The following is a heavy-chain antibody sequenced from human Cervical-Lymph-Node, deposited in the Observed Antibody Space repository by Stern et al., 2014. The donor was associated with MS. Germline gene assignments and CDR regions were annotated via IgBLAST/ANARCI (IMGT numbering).Heavy chain of an antibody. Sequence: QVQLVESGGGVVQPGRSLRLSCAASGFSFSSFGMHWVRQAPGKGLEWVATISYEGSSKYYVDSVKGRFTISRDNSKNTLSLQMNSLRPEDTAVFYCAKISMSVSGRPSLDYLYGLDVWGQGTTVIVTS. V-gene: IGHV3-30*18. CDR3: AKISMSVSGRPSLDYLYGLDV. D-gene: IGHD1-1*01. J-gene: IGHJ6*02. CDR2: ISYEGSSK. CDR1: GFSFSSFG.